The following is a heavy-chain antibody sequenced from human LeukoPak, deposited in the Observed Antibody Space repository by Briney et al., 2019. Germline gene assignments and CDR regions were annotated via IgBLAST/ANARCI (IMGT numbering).Heavy chain of an antibody. CDR3: ARLEYYYVSGNYYKLFDY. CDR2: ISSSGSTI. D-gene: IGHD3-10*01. CDR1: GFTFSSAW. V-gene: IGHV3-48*02. J-gene: IGHJ4*02. Sequence: GGSLRLSCAASGFTFSSAWMHWVRQAPGKGLEWVSDISSSGSTIYFADSVKGRFTISRDNAKNSLYLQMNSLRDEDTAVYYCARLEYYYVSGNYYKLFDYWGQGTLVTVCS.